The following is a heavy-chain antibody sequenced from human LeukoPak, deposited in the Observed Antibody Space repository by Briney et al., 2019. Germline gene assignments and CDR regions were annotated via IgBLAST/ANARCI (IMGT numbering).Heavy chain of an antibody. CDR2: IRYDGSNK. CDR1: GFTFSSYG. D-gene: IGHD3-22*01. V-gene: IGHV3-30*02. J-gene: IGHJ1*01. CDR3: AKGDYYYDSSGYYPPFYLQH. Sequence: HPGGSLRLSCAASGFTFSSYGMHWVRQAPGKGLEWVAFIRYDGSNKYYADSVKGRFTISRDNSKNTLYLQMNSLRAEDTAVYYCAKGDYYYDSSGYYPPFYLQHWGQGTLVTVSS.